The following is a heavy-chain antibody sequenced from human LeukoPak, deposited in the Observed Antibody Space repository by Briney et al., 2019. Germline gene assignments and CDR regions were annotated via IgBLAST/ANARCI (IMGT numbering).Heavy chain of an antibody. Sequence: ASVKVSCKASGYTFTSYGISWVRQAPGQGLEWMGWISAYNGNTNYAQKLQGRVTMTTDTSTSTAYMELSRLRSDDTAVYYCARVLSTDYSNGENWFDPWGQGTLVTVSS. V-gene: IGHV1-18*01. J-gene: IGHJ5*02. CDR1: GYTFTSYG. D-gene: IGHD4-11*01. CDR3: ARVLSTDYSNGENWFDP. CDR2: ISAYNGNT.